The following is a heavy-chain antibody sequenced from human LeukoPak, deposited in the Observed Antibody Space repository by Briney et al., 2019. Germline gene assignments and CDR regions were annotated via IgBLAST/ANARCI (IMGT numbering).Heavy chain of an antibody. CDR1: GFTFGDYA. J-gene: IGHJ3*02. Sequence: GGSLRLSCTASGFTFGDYAMSWVRQAPGKGLEWVGFIRSKAYGGTTEYAASVKGRFTISRDDSKSIAYLQMNSLKTEDTAVYYCTRDQNEMARPQEVPDAFDIWGQGTMVTVSS. D-gene: IGHD5-24*01. V-gene: IGHV3-49*04. CDR3: TRDQNEMARPQEVPDAFDI. CDR2: IRSKAYGGTT.